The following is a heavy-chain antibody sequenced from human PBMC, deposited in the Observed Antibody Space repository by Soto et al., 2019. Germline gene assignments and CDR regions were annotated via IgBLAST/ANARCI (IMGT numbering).Heavy chain of an antibody. V-gene: IGHV6-1*01. CDR3: ARLVGNSWIDY. CDR2: RYYRSKWYY. D-gene: IGHD6-13*01. CDR1: GDSVSSNSVV. Sequence: QVQLQQSGPGLVQPSQTLSLTCAISGDSVSSNSVVWNWIRQSPSRGLEWLGRRYYRSKWYYEYAEAVKSRIIIHPDTSKNQLSLQLNSVTPEDTGVYYCARLVGNSWIDYWGQGTLVTVSS. J-gene: IGHJ4*02.